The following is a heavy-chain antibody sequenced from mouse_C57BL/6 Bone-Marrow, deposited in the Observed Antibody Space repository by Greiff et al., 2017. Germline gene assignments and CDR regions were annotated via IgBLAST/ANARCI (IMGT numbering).Heavy chain of an antibody. CDR2: IDPENGDT. Sequence: VQLQQSGAELAKPGASVKLSCTASGFNIKDDYMHWVKQRPEQGLEWIGWIDPENGDTEYASKFQGKATITADTSSNTAYLQLSSLTSEDTAVYYCTTGSLYYYAMDYWGQGTSVTVSS. V-gene: IGHV14-4*01. CDR1: GFNIKDDY. D-gene: IGHD6-5*01. J-gene: IGHJ4*01. CDR3: TTGSLYYYAMDY.